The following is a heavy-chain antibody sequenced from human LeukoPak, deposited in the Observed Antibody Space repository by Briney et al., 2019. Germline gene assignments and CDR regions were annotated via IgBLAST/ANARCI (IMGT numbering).Heavy chain of an antibody. J-gene: IGHJ4*02. D-gene: IGHD3-22*01. Sequence: ASVKVSCKASGYTFTSYYMHWVRQAPGQGLEWMGIINPSGGSTSYAQKFQGRVTMTEDTSTDTAYMELSSLRSEDTAVYYCATVYYYDMDWGQGTLVTVSS. V-gene: IGHV1-46*01. CDR2: INPSGGST. CDR3: ATVYYYDMD. CDR1: GYTFTSYY.